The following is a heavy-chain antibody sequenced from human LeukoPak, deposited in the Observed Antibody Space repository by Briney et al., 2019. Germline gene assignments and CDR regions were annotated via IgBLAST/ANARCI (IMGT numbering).Heavy chain of an antibody. D-gene: IGHD6-13*01. J-gene: IGHJ6*03. V-gene: IGHV1-2*02. CDR2: INPNSGGT. Sequence: EASVKVSCKASGYTFTGYYMHWVRQAPGQGLEWMGWINPNSGGTNYAQKFQGRVTMTRDTSISTAYMELSRLRSDDTAVYYCARDRGAAAGIHYYYYMDVWGKGTTVTVSS. CDR3: ARDRGAAAGIHYYYYMDV. CDR1: GYTFTGYY.